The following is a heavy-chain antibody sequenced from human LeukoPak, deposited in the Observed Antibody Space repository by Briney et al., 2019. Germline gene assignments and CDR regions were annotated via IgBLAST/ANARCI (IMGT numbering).Heavy chain of an antibody. Sequence: ASVKVSCKASGYTFTGYYMHWVRQAPGQGLEWMGWINPNSGGTNYAQKFQGRVTMTRDTSISTAYMELSRLRSDDMAVYYCARLLGYCSSTSCWGRNKRKNWFDPWGQGTLVTVSS. CDR2: INPNSGGT. V-gene: IGHV1-2*02. D-gene: IGHD2-2*01. CDR3: ARLLGYCSSTSCWGRNKRKNWFDP. J-gene: IGHJ5*02. CDR1: GYTFTGYY.